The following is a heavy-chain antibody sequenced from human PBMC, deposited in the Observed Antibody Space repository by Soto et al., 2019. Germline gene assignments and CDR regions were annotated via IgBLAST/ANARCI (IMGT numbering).Heavy chain of an antibody. CDR1: GGTFSTST. D-gene: IGHD5-12*01. V-gene: IGHV1-69*04. Sequence: SVKVSCKASGGTFSTSTFTWVRQAPRQGLEWMGRTIPLLNVADYAQDFQGRLTITADKSTSTTYMELTSLTSKDTAVYYCARDSPIGSTFSGYDAIDSWGQGTLVTVSS. J-gene: IGHJ4*02. CDR2: TIPLLNVA. CDR3: ARDSPIGSTFSGYDAIDS.